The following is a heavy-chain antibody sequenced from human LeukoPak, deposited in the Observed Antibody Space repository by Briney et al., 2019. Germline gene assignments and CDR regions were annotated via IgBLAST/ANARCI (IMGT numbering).Heavy chain of an antibody. CDR3: ARAQFGGYYYYYMDV. Sequence: VASVKVSCKASGYTSTSYDINWVRQATGQGLEWMGWMNPNSGNTGYAQKFQGRVTITRNTSISTAYMELSSLRSEDTAVYYCARAQFGGYYYYYMDVWGKGTTVTVSS. CDR2: MNPNSGNT. D-gene: IGHD4-23*01. J-gene: IGHJ6*03. V-gene: IGHV1-8*03. CDR1: GYTSTSYD.